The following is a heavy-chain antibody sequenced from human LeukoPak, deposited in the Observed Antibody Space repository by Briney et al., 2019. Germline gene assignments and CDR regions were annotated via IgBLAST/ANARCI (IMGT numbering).Heavy chain of an antibody. V-gene: IGHV3-30*18. CDR2: ISNDGSNK. D-gene: IGHD5-12*01. CDR3: AKVDIVATIDAGRLVDY. CDR1: GFTFSCYG. J-gene: IGHJ4*02. Sequence: GGSLRLPCAASGFTFSCYGMQWFRQAPDKGLEWVAAISNDGSNKYYADSVKGRFTISRDNSKNTLYLQMNSLRAEDTAVYYCAKVDIVATIDAGRLVDYWGQGTLVTVSS.